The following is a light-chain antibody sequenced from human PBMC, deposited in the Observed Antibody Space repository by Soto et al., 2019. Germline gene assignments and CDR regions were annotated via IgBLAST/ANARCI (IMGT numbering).Light chain of an antibody. CDR3: AAWDDSRSGHWV. Sequence: QSVLTQPPSASGTPGQRVTISCSGSSSNIGSHYVYWYQQLPGTAPKLLIYSNNQRPSGVPDRFSGSKSGTSASLAISGLRSEDEAEYYCAAWDDSRSGHWVFGGGTKLTVL. CDR1: SSNIGSHY. CDR2: SNN. J-gene: IGLJ3*02. V-gene: IGLV1-47*02.